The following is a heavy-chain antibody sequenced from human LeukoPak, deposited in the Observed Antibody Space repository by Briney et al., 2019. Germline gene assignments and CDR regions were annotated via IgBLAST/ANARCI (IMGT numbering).Heavy chain of an antibody. CDR1: GYTFTGYY. J-gene: IGHJ6*03. CDR3: ARDRRLVRGVISHYYYMDV. D-gene: IGHD3-10*01. CDR2: INPNSGGT. Sequence: ASVKVSCEASGYTFTGYYMHWVRQAPGQGLEWMGWINPNSGGTNYAQKFQGRVTMTRDTSISTAYMELSRLRSDDTAVYYCARDRRLVRGVISHYYYMDVWGKGTTVTISS. V-gene: IGHV1-2*02.